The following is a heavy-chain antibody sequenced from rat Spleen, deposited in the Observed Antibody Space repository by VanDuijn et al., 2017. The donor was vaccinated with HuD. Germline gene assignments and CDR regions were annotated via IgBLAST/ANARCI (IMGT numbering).Heavy chain of an antibody. Sequence: EVQLVESGGGLVQPGRSMKLSCAASGLSFSNYDMAWVRQAPTKGLEWVAYISSGGGSINYRDSVKGRFTISRDNAKSTLYLQMDSLRSEDTATYYCTKPDYYDGSYFYGWFAYWGQGTLVTVSS. J-gene: IGHJ3*01. CDR2: ISSGGGSI. V-gene: IGHV5-27*01. CDR1: GLSFSNYD. D-gene: IGHD1-12*02. CDR3: TKPDYYDGSYFYGWFAY.